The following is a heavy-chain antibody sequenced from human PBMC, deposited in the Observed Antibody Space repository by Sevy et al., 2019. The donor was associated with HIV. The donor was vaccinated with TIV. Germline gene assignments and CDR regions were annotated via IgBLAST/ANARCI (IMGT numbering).Heavy chain of an antibody. CDR3: ATSHSGYFDSSGYYIY. J-gene: IGHJ4*02. CDR1: GYSFTSHW. V-gene: IGHV5-51*01. D-gene: IGHD3-22*01. CDR2: IYPEDSET. Sequence: GESLKISCQGSGYSFTSHWIGWVRHMPGKGLEWMGIIYPEDSETRYSLSFQGQVTFSADKSISTAYLQWSSLKASDTAMYYCATSHSGYFDSSGYYIYWGQGTLVTVSS.